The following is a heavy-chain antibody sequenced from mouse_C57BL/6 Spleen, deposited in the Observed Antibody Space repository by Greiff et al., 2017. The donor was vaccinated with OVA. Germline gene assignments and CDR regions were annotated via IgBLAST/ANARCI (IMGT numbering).Heavy chain of an antibody. J-gene: IGHJ2*01. V-gene: IGHV1-26*01. CDR2: INPNNGGT. D-gene: IGHD2-5*01. Sequence: EVKLVESGPELVKPGASVKISCKASGYTFTDYYMNWVRQSHGKSLEWIGDINPNNGGTSYNQKFKGKATLTVDKSSSTAYMELRSLTSEDSAVYYCARYSNPYYFDYWGQGTTLTVSS. CDR1: GYTFTDYY. CDR3: ARYSNPYYFDY.